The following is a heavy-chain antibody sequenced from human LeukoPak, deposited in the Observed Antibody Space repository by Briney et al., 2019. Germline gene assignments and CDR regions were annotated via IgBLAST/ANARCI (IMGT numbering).Heavy chain of an antibody. J-gene: IGHJ3*02. CDR2: MNPNSGNT. CDR3: ARGGYSGHAFDI. V-gene: IGHV1-8*03. Sequence: ASVKVSCKASGYTFTSYDINWVRQATGQGLEWMGWMNPNSGNTGYAQKFQGRVTITRDTSASTAYMELSSLRSEDTAVYYCARGGYSGHAFDIWGQGTMVTVSS. CDR1: GYTFTSYD. D-gene: IGHD5-12*01.